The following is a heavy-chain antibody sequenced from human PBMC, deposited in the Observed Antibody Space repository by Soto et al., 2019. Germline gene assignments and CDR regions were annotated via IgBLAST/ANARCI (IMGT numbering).Heavy chain of an antibody. CDR3: AREPYTSENWFDP. J-gene: IGHJ5*02. CDR1: GYAFTSYS. CDR2: INTDNGDT. D-gene: IGHD1-1*01. Sequence: ASVKGSCKASGYAFTSYSVHWLRQAPRQRLEWMGWINTDNGDTQYSQNLLGRVTFTRDTFASTAYMELSSLQSDDTAVYYCAREPYTSENWFDPWGQGTLVTVSS. V-gene: IGHV1-3*04.